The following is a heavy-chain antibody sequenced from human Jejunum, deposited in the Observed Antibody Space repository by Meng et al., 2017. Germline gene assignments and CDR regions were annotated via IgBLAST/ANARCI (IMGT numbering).Heavy chain of an antibody. V-gene: IGHV3-30*04. CDR2: ISADGSEE. J-gene: IGHJ6*02. D-gene: IGHD2-15*01. Sequence: GGSLRLSCAASGFTSRNYAMHWVRKGPGKGLEWVAVISADGSEEFYADSVRGRFTVSRDNSKSTLYLQVNSLRVDDTAVYYCARARSVGSDGYTYYYHYGLYVWGQGTTVTVSS. CDR3: ARARSVGSDGYTYYYHYGLYV. CDR1: GFTSRNYA.